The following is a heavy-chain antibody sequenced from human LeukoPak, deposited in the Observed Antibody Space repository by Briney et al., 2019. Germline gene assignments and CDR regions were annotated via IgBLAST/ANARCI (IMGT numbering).Heavy chain of an antibody. CDR3: ARSVVPAAQNWFDP. D-gene: IGHD2-2*01. Sequence: RPSGTLSLTCTVSGGSISSSSYYWGWIRQPPGKGLEWIGSIYYSGSTYYNPSLKSRVTISVDTSKNQFSLKLSSVTAADTAVYYCARSVVPAAQNWFDPWGQGTLVTVSS. J-gene: IGHJ5*02. CDR2: IYYSGST. V-gene: IGHV4-39*01. CDR1: GGSISSSSYY.